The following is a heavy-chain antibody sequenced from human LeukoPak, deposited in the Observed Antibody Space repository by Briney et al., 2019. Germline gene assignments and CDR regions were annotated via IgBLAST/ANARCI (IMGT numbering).Heavy chain of an antibody. CDR2: FKTNYNQV. D-gene: IGHD4-11*01. J-gene: IGHJ4*02. CDR3: ARSVPDYTRFDF. CDR1: GFTFSDYA. Sequence: GGSLRLSCVASGFTFSDYAMNWVRQAPGKGLEWVSTFKTNYNQVYYAESVRGRFTISTDNSKNTAYPQMNSLRVEDTALYYCARSVPDYTRFDFWGQGALVTVSS. V-gene: IGHV3-23*05.